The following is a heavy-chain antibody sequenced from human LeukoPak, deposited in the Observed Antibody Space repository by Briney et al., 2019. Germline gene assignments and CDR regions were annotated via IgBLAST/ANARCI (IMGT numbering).Heavy chain of an antibody. J-gene: IGHJ4*02. Sequence: SETLSLTCTVSGDSISSYYWSWIRQPPGKGLEWIGYIYTRGGPNYILSLKGRVTISIDTSKNQFSLKLSSVTAADSAVYYCARLTRLSTSPDRYYLDYWGQGTLVTVSS. V-gene: IGHV4-4*09. CDR3: ARLTRLSTSPDRYYLDY. CDR2: IYTRGGP. CDR1: GDSISSYY. D-gene: IGHD6-6*01.